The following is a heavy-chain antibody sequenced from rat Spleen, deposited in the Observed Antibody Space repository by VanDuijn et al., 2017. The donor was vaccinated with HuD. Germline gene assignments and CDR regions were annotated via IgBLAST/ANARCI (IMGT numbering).Heavy chain of an antibody. D-gene: IGHD1-1*01. J-gene: IGHJ4*01. CDR2: ITTGGGS. Sequence: EVQLVESGGGLVQPGRSLKLSCAASGFTFSNYYMAWVRQAPTKGLEWVAYITTGGGSYYRDSVKGRFTFSRDNAKNTLYLQMNSLRSEDTATYYCARHNSYYYVMDAWGQGASVTVSS. CDR3: ARHNSYYYVMDA. V-gene: IGHV5-25*01. CDR1: GFTFSNYY.